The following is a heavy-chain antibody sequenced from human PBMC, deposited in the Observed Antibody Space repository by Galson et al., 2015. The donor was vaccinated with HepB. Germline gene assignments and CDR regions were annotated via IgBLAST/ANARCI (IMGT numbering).Heavy chain of an antibody. Sequence: LRLSCAASGFTVSSNYMSWVRQAPGKGLEWVSVIYSGGSTYYADSVKGRFTISRDNSKNTLYLQMNSLRAEDTAVYYCARDSRITMVRGLPMDVWGQGTTVTVSS. J-gene: IGHJ6*02. CDR3: ARDSRITMVRGLPMDV. CDR2: IYSGGST. D-gene: IGHD3-10*01. V-gene: IGHV3-66*01. CDR1: GFTVSSNY.